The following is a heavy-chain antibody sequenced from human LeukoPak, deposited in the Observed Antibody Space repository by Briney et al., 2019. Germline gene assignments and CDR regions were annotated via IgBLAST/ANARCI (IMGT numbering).Heavy chain of an antibody. J-gene: IGHJ4*02. CDR1: GYTFTSIG. D-gene: IGHD1-26*01. V-gene: IGHV1-18*01. CDR3: ARHGSYGDY. CDR2: ISTYNGHT. Sequence: ASVKVSCKASGYTFTSIGITWVRQAPGQGLEWMGWISTYNGHTNYAQKLQGRVTMTTDTSTSTAYMELRSLRADDTAVYYCARHGSYGDYWGQGTLVTVSS.